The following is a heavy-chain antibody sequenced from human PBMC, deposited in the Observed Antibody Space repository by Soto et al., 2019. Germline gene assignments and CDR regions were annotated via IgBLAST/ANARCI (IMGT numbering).Heavy chain of an antibody. J-gene: IGHJ5*02. V-gene: IGHV1-3*01. CDR1: GYTFTSYA. D-gene: IGHD6-13*01. CDR2: INAGNGNT. Sequence: QVQLVQSGAEVKKPGASVKVSCKASGYTFTSYAMHWVRQAPGQRLEWMGWINAGNGNTKYSQKFQGRVTITRDTSASTAYMELSSMRAEDAAVYYCASAAAAGSEGNWFDPWGQGTLVTVSS. CDR3: ASAAAAGSEGNWFDP.